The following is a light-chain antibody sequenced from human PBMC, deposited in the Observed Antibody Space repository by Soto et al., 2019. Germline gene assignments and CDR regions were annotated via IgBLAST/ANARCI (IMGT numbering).Light chain of an antibody. CDR3: FSFTTNSTHV. V-gene: IGLV2-8*01. CDR2: EVT. CDR1: ISDVGGYNY. J-gene: IGLJ1*01. Sequence: SVVTQPPSASGSPGQSFTISCTGTISDVGGYNYVSWYQQYPGKAPELIICEVTKRPSEVPDRFSGSKSGNTASLTVSGLQAEDEADYFCFSFTTNSTHVFGTGTKVTVL.